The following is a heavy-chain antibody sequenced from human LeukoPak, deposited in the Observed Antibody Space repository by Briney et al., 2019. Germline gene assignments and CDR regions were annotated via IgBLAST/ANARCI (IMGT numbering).Heavy chain of an antibody. J-gene: IGHJ4*02. D-gene: IGHD6-13*01. V-gene: IGHV3-30*03. CDR2: ISYDGSNK. CDR1: GFTFSSYG. CDR3: ARGGNSSTWYEFGY. Sequence: GRSLRLSCAASGFTFSSYGMHWVRQAPGKGLEWVAVISYDGSNKYYANSVKGRFTISRDNSKNTLYLQMNNLRAEDTAVYYCARGGNSSTWYEFGYWGQGTLVTVSS.